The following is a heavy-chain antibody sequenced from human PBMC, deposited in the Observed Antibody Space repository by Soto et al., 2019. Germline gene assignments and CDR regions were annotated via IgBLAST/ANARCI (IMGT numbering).Heavy chain of an antibody. CDR1: GDSIISSDFY. J-gene: IGHJ5*02. Sequence: KPSETLSLTXTVSGDSIISSDFYWGWVRQPPGKGLEWIGSIFYLGSSYYNPSLKSRVTMSVDTSKNQFSLRLRSVTAADTALYFCARHSLALRKNNWFDPWGQGIMVTVSS. D-gene: IGHD3-3*02. CDR2: IFYLGSS. V-gene: IGHV4-39*01. CDR3: ARHSLALRKNNWFDP.